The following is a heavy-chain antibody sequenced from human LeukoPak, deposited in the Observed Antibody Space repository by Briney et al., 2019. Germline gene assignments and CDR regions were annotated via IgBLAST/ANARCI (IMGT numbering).Heavy chain of an antibody. CDR1: GFTFSSYS. J-gene: IGHJ3*02. V-gene: IGHV3-48*04. D-gene: IGHD4-17*01. CDR2: ISSSSTI. Sequence: GGSLRLSCAASGFTFSSYSMNWVRQAPGKGLEWVSYISSSSTIYYADSVKGRFTISRDNAKNSLYLQMNSLRAEDTAVYYCARDRAVTTLHDAFDIWGQGTMVTVSS. CDR3: ARDRAVTTLHDAFDI.